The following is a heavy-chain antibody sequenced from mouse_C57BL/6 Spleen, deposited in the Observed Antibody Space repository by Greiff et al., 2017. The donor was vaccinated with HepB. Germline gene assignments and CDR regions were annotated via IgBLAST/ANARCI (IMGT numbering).Heavy chain of an antibody. D-gene: IGHD2-5*01. CDR2: IHPNSGST. V-gene: IGHV1-64*01. CDR1: GYTFTSYW. CDR3: ARFPYYSNYEDYCDY. Sequence: QVQLQQPGAELVKPGASVKLSCKASGYTFTSYWMHWVKQRPGQGLEWIGMIHPNSGSTNYNEKFKSKATLTVDKSSSTAYMQLSSLTSEDSAVYYCARFPYYSNYEDYCDYWGQGTTLTVSS. J-gene: IGHJ2*01.